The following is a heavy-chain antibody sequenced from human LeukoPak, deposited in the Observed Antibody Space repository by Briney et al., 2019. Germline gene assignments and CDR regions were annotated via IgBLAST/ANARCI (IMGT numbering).Heavy chain of an antibody. V-gene: IGHV3-23*01. Sequence: GGSLRLSCAASGFTFSSYAMSWVRQAPGKGLEWVSGISGSGGSTYYADSVKGRFTISRDNSKNTLYLQMNSLRAEDTAVYWCAKDYYDSRSALAYWGQGTLVTVSS. CDR1: GFTFSSYA. J-gene: IGHJ4*02. D-gene: IGHD3-22*01. CDR2: ISGSGGST. CDR3: AKDYYDSRSALAY.